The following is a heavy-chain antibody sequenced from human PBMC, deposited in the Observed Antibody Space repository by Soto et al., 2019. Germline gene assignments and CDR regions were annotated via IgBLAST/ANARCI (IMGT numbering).Heavy chain of an antibody. D-gene: IGHD6-13*01. CDR2: IYYSGST. V-gene: IGHV4-59*08. J-gene: IGHJ6*03. CDR3: ARSGAAGTYYYYYYMDV. CDR1: GGSISSYY. Sequence: SETLSLTCTVSGGSISSYYWSWIRQPPGKGLEWIGYIYYSGSTNYNPSLKSRVTISVDTSKNQFSLKLSSVTAADTAVYYCARSGAAGTYYYYYYMDVWGKGTTVTVSS.